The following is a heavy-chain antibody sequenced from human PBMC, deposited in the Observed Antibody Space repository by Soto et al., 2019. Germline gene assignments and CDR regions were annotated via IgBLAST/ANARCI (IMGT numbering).Heavy chain of an antibody. Sequence: PSETLSLTCTVSGGSISSSSYYWGWIRQPPGKGLEWIGSIYYSGSTYYNPSLKSRVTISVDTSKNQFSLKLSSVTAADTAVYYCASYSSGSYYYYYGMDVWGQGTTVTVSS. V-gene: IGHV4-39*01. J-gene: IGHJ6*02. CDR1: GGSISSSSYY. CDR3: ASYSSGSYYYYYGMDV. D-gene: IGHD3-22*01. CDR2: IYYSGST.